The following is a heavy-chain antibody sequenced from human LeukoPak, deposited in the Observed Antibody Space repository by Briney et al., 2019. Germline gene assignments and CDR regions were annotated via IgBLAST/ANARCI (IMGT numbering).Heavy chain of an antibody. V-gene: IGHV4-34*01. J-gene: IGHJ5*02. D-gene: IGHD3-22*01. CDR3: ARQVLNYYDSSGYGS. CDR2: INHSGST. Sequence: SETLSLTCAVYGGSFSGYYWSWIRQPPGKGLEWIGEINHSGSTNYNPSLKSRVTISVDTSKNQFSLKLSSVTAADTAVYYCARQVLNYYDSSGYGSWGQGTLVTVSS. CDR1: GGSFSGYY.